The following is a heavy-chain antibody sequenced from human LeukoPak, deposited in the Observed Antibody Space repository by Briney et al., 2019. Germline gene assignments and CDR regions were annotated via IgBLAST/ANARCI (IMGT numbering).Heavy chain of an antibody. CDR2: IKEDGREK. CDR3: ARGWGEKGYCRGGTCNNPQFDY. CDR1: GFRFSDYW. Sequence: GGSLRLSCEASGFRFSDYWMTWVRQAPGKGLEWVANIKEDGREKYYVDSVKGRFTLSKDNAKNSVYLQMNSLGAEDTAVYYCARGWGEKGYCRGGTCNNPQFDYWGQGILVTVSS. V-gene: IGHV3-7*01. J-gene: IGHJ4*02. D-gene: IGHD2-15*01.